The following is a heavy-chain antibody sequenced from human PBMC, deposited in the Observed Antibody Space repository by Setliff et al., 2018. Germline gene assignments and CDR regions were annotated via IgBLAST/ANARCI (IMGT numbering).Heavy chain of an antibody. J-gene: IGHJ6*02. CDR1: GYAFSRYG. D-gene: IGHD1-20*01. Sequence: ASVKVSCKASGYAFSRYGISWVRQAPGKGFEWMGWIGPHNGNTFYAQKFQARVAITTDTSTSTAYMELRSLRSDDTAVYYCAKGGNITRETYYYYGMDVWGQGTTVTVSS. CDR3: AKGGNITRETYYYYGMDV. V-gene: IGHV1-18*01. CDR2: IGPHNGNT.